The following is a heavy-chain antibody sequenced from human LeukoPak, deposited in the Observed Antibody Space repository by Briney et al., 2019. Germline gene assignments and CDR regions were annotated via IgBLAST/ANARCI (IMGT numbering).Heavy chain of an antibody. V-gene: IGHV3-66*01. CDR2: IYRGGTI. J-gene: IGHJ3*01. Sequence: PGGSLRLSCAASGFTVSTNYFSWVRQAPGRGLEWISVIYRGGTIYYSDSVKDRFTISRDNSKNTLFLEMNSLGADDTAVYYCAREWEYYYNRRRGAFDVWGQGTTVTVSS. CDR1: GFTVSTNY. CDR3: AREWEYYYNRRRGAFDV. D-gene: IGHD3-22*01.